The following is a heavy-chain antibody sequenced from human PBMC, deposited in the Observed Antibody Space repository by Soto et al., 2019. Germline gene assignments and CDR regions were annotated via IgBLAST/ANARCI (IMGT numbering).Heavy chain of an antibody. Sequence: SETLSLTCTVSGDSISSSTYYWGWIRQPPGKGLEWIGSMFYSGNTYYNPSLKSRVTLSIDTSKNQFSLKLNSVTAADTAVYYCVSPEGYYDSSGYTLDYWGQGTLVTVSS. CDR1: GDSISSSTYY. J-gene: IGHJ4*02. CDR2: MFYSGNT. V-gene: IGHV4-39*01. D-gene: IGHD3-22*01. CDR3: VSPEGYYDSSGYTLDY.